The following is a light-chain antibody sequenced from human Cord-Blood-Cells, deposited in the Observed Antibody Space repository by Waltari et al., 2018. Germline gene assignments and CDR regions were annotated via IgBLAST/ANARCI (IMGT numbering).Light chain of an antibody. CDR1: QSVSSSY. V-gene: IGKV3-20*01. J-gene: IGKJ3*01. CDR2: GAS. Sequence: IVLPHSPGTLSLSPGKRATLSCRASQSVSSSYLAWYQQKPGQAPRLLIYGASSRATGIPDRFSGSGSGTDFTLTISRLEPEDFAVYYCQQYGSSPPFTFGPGTKVDIK. CDR3: QQYGSSPPFT.